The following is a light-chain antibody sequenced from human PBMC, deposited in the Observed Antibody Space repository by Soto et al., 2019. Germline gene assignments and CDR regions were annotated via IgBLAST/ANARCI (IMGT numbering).Light chain of an antibody. J-gene: IGKJ1*01. CDR3: QQYNNWPPT. CDR1: QSVSSN. V-gene: IGKV3-15*01. Sequence: EIVKTQSPATLSVTPGERATLSCRASQSVSSNLAWYQQKPGQAPRLLIYGASTRATGIPARFSGSGSGTEFTLTISSLQSENLAVEYPQQYNNWPPTSGQRTKV. CDR2: GAS.